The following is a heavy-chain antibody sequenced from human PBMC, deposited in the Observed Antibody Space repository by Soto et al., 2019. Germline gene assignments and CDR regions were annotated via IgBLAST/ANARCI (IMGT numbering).Heavy chain of an antibody. CDR2: ISGSGGST. CDR1: GFTFSSYA. V-gene: IGHV3-23*01. CDR3: ANRAAGAAFDY. J-gene: IGHJ4*02. D-gene: IGHD6-13*01. Sequence: EVQLLESGGGLVQPGGSLRLSCAASGFTFSSYAMSWVRQAPGKGLEWVSVISGSGGSTYYADSVKGRFTISRDNSKNTLYLKMNGLRAEYTDVYCCANRAAGAAFDYLGRRTLITVPS.